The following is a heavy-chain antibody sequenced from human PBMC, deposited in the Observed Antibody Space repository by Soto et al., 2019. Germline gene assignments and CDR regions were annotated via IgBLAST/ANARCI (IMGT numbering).Heavy chain of an antibody. CDR2: IYYSGST. CDR3: ARALRFGEDYYGMDV. J-gene: IGHJ6*02. Sequence: QVQLQESGPGLVKPSQTLSLTCTVSGGSISSGGYYWSWIRQHPGKGLEWIGYIYYSGSTYYNPSLKSRVTLSVDTSKNQFSLQLSAVTAADTAVYYCARALRFGEDYYGMDVWGQGTTVTVSS. CDR1: GGSISSGGYY. V-gene: IGHV4-31*03. D-gene: IGHD3-10*01.